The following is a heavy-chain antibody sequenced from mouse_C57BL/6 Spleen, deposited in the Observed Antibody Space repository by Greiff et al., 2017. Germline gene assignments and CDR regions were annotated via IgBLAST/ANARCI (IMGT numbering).Heavy chain of an antibody. CDR2: IYPGDGDT. Sequence: QVQLQQSGAELVKPGASVTISCKASGYAFRSYWTNWVKPRPGKGLVGIGQIYPGDGDTNYNGKFKDKATLTADISSSTAYMQLSSLTSEDSAVYFCARSLDYDGSYYAMDYWGQGTSVTVSS. CDR1: GYAFRSYW. D-gene: IGHD2-4*01. CDR3: ARSLDYDGSYYAMDY. V-gene: IGHV1-80*01. J-gene: IGHJ4*01.